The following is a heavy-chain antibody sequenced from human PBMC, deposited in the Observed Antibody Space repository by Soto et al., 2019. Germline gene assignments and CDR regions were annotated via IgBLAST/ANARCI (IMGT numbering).Heavy chain of an antibody. J-gene: IGHJ4*02. D-gene: IGHD3-22*01. CDR3: AKEGYTYYYDSSGPY. CDR1: GFTVSNNY. CDR2: ISGSGGGT. V-gene: IGHV3-23*01. Sequence: GGSLRLSCAASGFTVSNNYMSWVRQAPGKGLEWVSAISGSGGGTYFADSVKGRFTISRDNSKNTLYLQMNSLRAEDTAVYYCAKEGYTYYYDSSGPYWGQGTLVTVSS.